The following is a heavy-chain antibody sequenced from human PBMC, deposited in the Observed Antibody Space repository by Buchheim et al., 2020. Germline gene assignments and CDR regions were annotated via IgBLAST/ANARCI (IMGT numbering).Heavy chain of an antibody. D-gene: IGHD3-22*01. V-gene: IGHV3-66*02. CDR2: IYSGGST. J-gene: IGHJ4*02. CDR1: GFTVSSNY. CDR3: ARDDDSSGYWDLLWYFDY. Sequence: EVQLVESGGGLVQPGGSLRLSCAASGFTVSSNYMSWVRQAPGKGLEWVSVIYSGGSTYYADSVKGRFTISRDNSKNTVYLQMNSLGAEDTAVYYCARDDDSSGYWDLLWYFDYWGQGTL.